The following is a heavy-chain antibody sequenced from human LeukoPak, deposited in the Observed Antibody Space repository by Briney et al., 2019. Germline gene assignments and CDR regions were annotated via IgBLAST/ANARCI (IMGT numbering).Heavy chain of an antibody. Sequence: SETLSLTCTVSGGSSSSYYWSWLRQPPGKGLEWIGEINHSGSTNYNPSLKSRVTISVDTSKNQFSLKLSSVTAADTAVYYCARTRYSGYDFWRYYFDYWGQGTLVTVSS. V-gene: IGHV4-34*01. CDR2: INHSGST. D-gene: IGHD5-12*01. J-gene: IGHJ4*02. CDR3: ARTRYSGYDFWRYYFDY. CDR1: GGSSSSYY.